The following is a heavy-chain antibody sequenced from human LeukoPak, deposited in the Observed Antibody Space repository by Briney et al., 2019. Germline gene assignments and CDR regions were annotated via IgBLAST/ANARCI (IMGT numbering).Heavy chain of an antibody. CDR1: GFTFSSYS. J-gene: IGHJ4*02. CDR2: ISYDGSNK. Sequence: GGSLRLSCAASGFTFSSYSMNWVRQAPGKGLEWVAVISYDGSNKYYADSVKGRFTISRDNSKNTLYLQMNSLRAEDTAVYYCAKGEARTTPFDYWGQGTLVTVSS. V-gene: IGHV3-30*18. CDR3: AKGEARTTPFDY. D-gene: IGHD1-14*01.